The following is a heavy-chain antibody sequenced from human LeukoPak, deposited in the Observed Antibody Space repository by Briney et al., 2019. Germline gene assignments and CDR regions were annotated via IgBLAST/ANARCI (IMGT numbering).Heavy chain of an antibody. V-gene: IGHV4-4*07. CDR1: GGSSSTYF. J-gene: IGHJ4*02. Sequence: SETLSLTCTVSGGSSSTYFWSWIRQPAGKGLEWIGRVYASGSTSYNPSLRSRVSVSVDRSKNQFSLSLYSVTAAGTAVYYCARNARNDILTGAYYFDYWGQGTLVTVSS. CDR2: VYASGST. D-gene: IGHD3-9*01. CDR3: ARNARNDILTGAYYFDY.